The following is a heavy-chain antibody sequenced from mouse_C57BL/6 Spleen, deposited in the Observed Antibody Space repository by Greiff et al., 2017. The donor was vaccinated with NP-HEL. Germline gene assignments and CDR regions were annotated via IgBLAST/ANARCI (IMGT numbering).Heavy chain of an antibody. J-gene: IGHJ1*03. V-gene: IGHV7-3*01. CDR2: IRNKANGYTT. CDR1: GFTFTDYY. Sequence: EVMLVESGGGLVQPGGSLSLSCAASGFTFTDYYMSWVRQPPGKALEWLGFIRNKANGYTTEYSASVKGRFTISRDNSQSILYLQMNALRAEDSATYYCARLPFYYYGSSYPLYWYFDVWGTGTTVTVSS. CDR3: ARLPFYYYGSSYPLYWYFDV. D-gene: IGHD1-1*01.